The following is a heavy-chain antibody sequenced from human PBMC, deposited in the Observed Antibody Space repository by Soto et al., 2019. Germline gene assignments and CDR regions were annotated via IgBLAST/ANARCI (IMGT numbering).Heavy chain of an antibody. V-gene: IGHV3-64*01. CDR1: GFTVSSNY. CDR3: ARELGWWDY. D-gene: IGHD2-8*02. J-gene: IGHJ2*01. Sequence: GSLRLSCAASGFTVSSNYMTWVRQAPGKGLEYVSAISSNGGSTYYANSVKDRFTISRDNSKNTLYLQMGSLRAEDMAVYYCARELGWWDYGGRG. CDR2: ISSNGGST.